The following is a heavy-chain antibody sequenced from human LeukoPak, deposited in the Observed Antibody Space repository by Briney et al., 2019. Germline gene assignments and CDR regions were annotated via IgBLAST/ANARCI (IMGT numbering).Heavy chain of an antibody. D-gene: IGHD2-2*01. CDR3: AAHCSSTTCRSGAFDI. CDR2: IYHSGST. CDR1: GDSLSSGGYY. Sequence: SETLSLTCTVSGDSLSSGGYYWSWIRQPPGKGLEWIGYIYHSGSTYYNPSLKSRVTISADRSKNHFSLKLSSVTAADTAVYYYAAHCSSTTCRSGAFDIWGQGTMVTVSS. V-gene: IGHV4-30-2*01. J-gene: IGHJ3*02.